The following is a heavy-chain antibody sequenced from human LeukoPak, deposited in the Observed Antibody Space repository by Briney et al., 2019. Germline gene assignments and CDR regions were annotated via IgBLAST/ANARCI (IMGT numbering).Heavy chain of an antibody. Sequence: XRXPPGKGXXGXGEIXHSGSTNYNPSLKSRVTISVDTSKNQFSLKLSSMTAADTAVYYCARGGRRRITIFGVVNGFDYWGQGTLVTVSS. V-gene: IGHV4-34*01. CDR3: ARGGRRRITIFGVVNGFDY. D-gene: IGHD3-3*01. J-gene: IGHJ4*02. CDR2: IXHSGST.